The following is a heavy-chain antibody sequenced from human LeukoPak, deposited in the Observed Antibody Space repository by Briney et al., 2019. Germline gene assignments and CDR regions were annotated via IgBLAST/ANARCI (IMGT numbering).Heavy chain of an antibody. V-gene: IGHV3-23*01. J-gene: IGHJ4*02. D-gene: IGHD6-6*01. CDR1: GFTFSSYA. CDR3: AKDLGGSSSPFDY. Sequence: SGGSLRLSCAASGFTFSSYAMSWVRQAPGKGLEWVSAISGSGGSTYYADSVKGRFTISRDNSKNTLYLQMNSLRAEDTAVYYCAKDLGGSSSPFDYWGQRTLVTVSS. CDR2: ISGSGGST.